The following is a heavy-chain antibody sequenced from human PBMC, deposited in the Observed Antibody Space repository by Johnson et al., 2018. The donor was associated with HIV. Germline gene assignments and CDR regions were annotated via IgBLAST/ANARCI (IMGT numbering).Heavy chain of an antibody. J-gene: IGHJ3*02. CDR2: ISWNSGSI. D-gene: IGHD3-10*01. V-gene: IGHV3-9*01. CDR3: TRTNAALGSGAFDI. Sequence: QAPGKGLEWVSGISWNSGSIGYADSVKGRFTISRDNSKNTVYLQMNSLRVEDTAVYYCTRTNAALGSGAFDIWGQGTMITVSS.